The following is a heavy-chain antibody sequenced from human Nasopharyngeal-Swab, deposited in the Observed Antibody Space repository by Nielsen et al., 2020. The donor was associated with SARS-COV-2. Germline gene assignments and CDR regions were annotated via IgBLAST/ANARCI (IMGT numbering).Heavy chain of an antibody. CDR1: GGSISSGGYY. CDR2: IYYSGST. J-gene: IGHJ6*02. D-gene: IGHD6-13*01. CDR3: ARDQGSSWGLGYGMDV. Sequence: SETLSLTCTVSGGSISSGGYYWSWIRQHPGKGLEWIGYIYYSGSTYYNLSLKSRVTISVDTSKNQFSLKLSSVTAADTAVYYCARDQGSSWGLGYGMDVWGQGTTVTVSS. V-gene: IGHV4-31*03.